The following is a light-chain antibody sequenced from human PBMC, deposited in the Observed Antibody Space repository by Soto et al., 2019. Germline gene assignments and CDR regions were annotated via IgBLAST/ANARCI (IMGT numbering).Light chain of an antibody. J-gene: IGKJ1*01. V-gene: IGKV3D-15*01. CDR1: QSVSSD. CDR3: QQYNDSPT. Sequence: IVMTQSPATLSVSAGERATLSCRASQSVSSDLAWYQQKPGQVPRLLIHGASTRATGISARFSGIGSGTEFTLTISSLPSEDFAVDDCQQYNDSPTFGQGTKVDIK. CDR2: GAS.